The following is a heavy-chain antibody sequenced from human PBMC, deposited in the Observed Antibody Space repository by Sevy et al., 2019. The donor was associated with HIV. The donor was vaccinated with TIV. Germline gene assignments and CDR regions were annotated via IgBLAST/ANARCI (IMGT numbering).Heavy chain of an antibody. J-gene: IGHJ4*02. Sequence: SSVKVSCKAYGGTFNNYAISWMRQAPGHGLEWMGGIIPIFRTTNYAQKFQGRLAITADESTSTAHMELSSLRSEDTAVYYCARDQYFLGAQSDYWGQGTLVTVSS. CDR2: IIPIFRTT. CDR1: GGTFNNYA. D-gene: IGHD1-26*01. CDR3: ARDQYFLGAQSDY. V-gene: IGHV1-69*13.